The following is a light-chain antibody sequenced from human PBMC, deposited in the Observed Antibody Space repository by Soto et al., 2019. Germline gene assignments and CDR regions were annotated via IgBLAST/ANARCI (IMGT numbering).Light chain of an antibody. V-gene: IGKV1-5*03. Sequence: DVQMTQTPSSLSESVVDRVILTFRASQSIGNWLAWYQQKPGKAPKLLIYKASSLESGVPTRFSGSGSGTDFTLTISSLQPEDFATYYCQQYNSYVFGPGTKVDIK. CDR1: QSIGNW. J-gene: IGKJ3*01. CDR3: QQYNSYV. CDR2: KAS.